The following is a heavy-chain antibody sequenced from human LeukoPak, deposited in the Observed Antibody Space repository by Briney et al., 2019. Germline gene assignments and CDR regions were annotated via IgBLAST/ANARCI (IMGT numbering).Heavy chain of an antibody. D-gene: IGHD1-26*01. CDR2: INPKNAGT. Sequence: ASVKVSCKASGYTFTGHYMHWVRQAPGQGLEWMGWINPKNAGTNFAQKFQGRVTMTRDTSISTAYMEVSRLTSDDTAVYYCARDNNGNSFEYWGQGTLVAVSS. CDR1: GYTFTGHY. V-gene: IGHV1-2*02. J-gene: IGHJ4*02. CDR3: ARDNNGNSFEY.